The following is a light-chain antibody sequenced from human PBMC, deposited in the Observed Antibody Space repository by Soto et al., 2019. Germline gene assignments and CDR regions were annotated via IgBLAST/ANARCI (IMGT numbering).Light chain of an antibody. J-gene: IGKJ4*01. CDR2: GAS. CDR1: QSIGSSY. CDR3: QQYNNWPLT. V-gene: IGKV3-15*01. Sequence: LTQSQGTLSLPPGERATLSCSASQSIGSSYLAWYQQKPGQDPRLLIYGASTRATGIPARFSCSGSGTEFTLTISSLHSEEFAIYYCQQYNNWPLTVGGGTKVDSK.